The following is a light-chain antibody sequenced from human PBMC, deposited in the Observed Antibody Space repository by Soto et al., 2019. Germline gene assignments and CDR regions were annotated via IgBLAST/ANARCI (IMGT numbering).Light chain of an antibody. Sequence: EIVMTQSPATVSVSPGRRATLSCRASQSVSSDLAWFQQKPGQAPRLLIYDASTRATGVPARFGGSGSGTVFTLTISSLQSEDFAVYYWQQYNDWPGGTFGEGTKLDIK. CDR3: QQYNDWPGGT. J-gene: IGKJ2*01. CDR1: QSVSSD. CDR2: DAS. V-gene: IGKV3-15*01.